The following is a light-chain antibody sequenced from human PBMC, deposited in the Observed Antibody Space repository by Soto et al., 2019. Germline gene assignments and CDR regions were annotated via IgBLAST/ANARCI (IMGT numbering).Light chain of an antibody. V-gene: IGKV3-20*01. J-gene: IGKJ2*01. CDR3: QQYGSSPPYT. CDR2: GAS. CDR1: QGVSSNN. Sequence: EIVLTQSPGTLSLSPGEAATLSCRASQGVSSNNLAWYPQKPGRAPRLLIFGASNRASDIPHRFSGSGSETDFTLTISRLEPEDFAVYYCQQYGSSPPYTFGQGTKLEIK.